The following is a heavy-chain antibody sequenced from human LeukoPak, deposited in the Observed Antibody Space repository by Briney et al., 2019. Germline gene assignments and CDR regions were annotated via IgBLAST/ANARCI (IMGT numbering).Heavy chain of an antibody. CDR2: INQSGST. Sequence: SETLSLTCAVYGGSFSGYYWSWIRQPPGKGLEWIGEINQSGSTNYNPSLKSRVTISVDTSKNQFSLKLSSVTAADTAVYYCARGRPPKVYYFDYWGQGTLVTVSS. D-gene: IGHD2-8*01. J-gene: IGHJ4*02. CDR3: ARGRPPKVYYFDY. V-gene: IGHV4-34*01. CDR1: GGSFSGYY.